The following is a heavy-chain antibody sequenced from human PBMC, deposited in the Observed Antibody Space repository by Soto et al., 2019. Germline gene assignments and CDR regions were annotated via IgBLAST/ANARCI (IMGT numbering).Heavy chain of an antibody. CDR1: GFTFSSYA. V-gene: IGHV3-23*01. J-gene: IGHJ4*02. CDR3: AKAPTYYYDSSGYFFYY. D-gene: IGHD3-22*01. Sequence: PGGSLRLSCAASGFTFSSYAMSWVRQAPGKGLEWVSAISGSGGSTYYADSAKGRFTISRDNSKNTLYLQMNSLRAEDTAVYYCAKAPTYYYDSSGYFFYYWGQGTLVTVSS. CDR2: ISGSGGST.